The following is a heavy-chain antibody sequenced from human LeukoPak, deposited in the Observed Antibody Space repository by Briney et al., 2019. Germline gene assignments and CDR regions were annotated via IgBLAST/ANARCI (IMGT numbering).Heavy chain of an antibody. CDR2: ISAYNGDT. J-gene: IGHJ4*02. V-gene: IGHV1-18*01. Sequence: GASVKASCKASGYTFTSYGISWVRQAPGRGLEWMGWISAYNGDTNYAQKLQGRVTMTTDTSTSTAYMELRSLRSDDTAVYYCARDSVAMSTIRDFGYWGQGTLVTVSS. D-gene: IGHD5-24*01. CDR1: GYTFTSYG. CDR3: ARDSVAMSTIRDFGY.